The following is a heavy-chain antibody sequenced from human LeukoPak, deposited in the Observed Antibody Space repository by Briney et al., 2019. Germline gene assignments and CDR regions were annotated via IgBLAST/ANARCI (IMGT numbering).Heavy chain of an antibody. CDR1: GYTFTGYY. J-gene: IGHJ4*02. V-gene: IGHV1-2*02. CDR2: INPNSGGT. CDR3: ARESDGYNHFDY. Sequence: ASVKVSCKASGYTFTGYYMHWVRQAPGQGLEWMGWINPNSGGTNYAQKFQGRVTMTRDTSISTAYMELSRLRSDDTAVYYCARESDGYNHFDYWGQGTLVTVPS. D-gene: IGHD5-24*01.